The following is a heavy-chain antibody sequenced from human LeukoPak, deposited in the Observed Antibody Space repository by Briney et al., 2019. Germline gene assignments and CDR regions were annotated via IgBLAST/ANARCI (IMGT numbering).Heavy chain of an antibody. CDR1: GYTFTSYD. CDR3: ARDGSFGGVRVDI. V-gene: IGHV1-8*03. Sequence: ASVKVSCKASGYTFTSYDINWVRQATGQGLEWMGWMNPNSGNTGYAQKFQGRVTITRNTSISTAYMELSSPRSEDTAVSYCARDGSFGGVRVDIWGQGTMVTVSS. J-gene: IGHJ3*02. D-gene: IGHD3-16*01. CDR2: MNPNSGNT.